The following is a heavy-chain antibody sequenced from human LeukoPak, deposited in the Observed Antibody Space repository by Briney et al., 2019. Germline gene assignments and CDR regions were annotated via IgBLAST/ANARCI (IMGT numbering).Heavy chain of an antibody. D-gene: IGHD6-19*01. CDR1: GFTFRTSG. Sequence: PGGSLRLSCAASGFTFRTSGMHWVRQALGKGLEWVAFIQYHGRDKYYADSVKGRFTISRDNSKNTLYMEVNSLRAEDTAVYYCAREGGRTVAGTFDNWGQGTLVTVSS. CDR2: IQYHGRDK. J-gene: IGHJ4*02. V-gene: IGHV3-30*02. CDR3: AREGGRTVAGTFDN.